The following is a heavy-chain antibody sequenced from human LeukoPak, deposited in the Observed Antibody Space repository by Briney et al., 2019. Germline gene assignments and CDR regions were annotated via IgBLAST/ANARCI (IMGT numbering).Heavy chain of an antibody. Sequence: SETLSLTCTVSGGSISPYYWSWIRQPPGKGLEWIGYIYYSGSTNYKSSLKSRVTISVDTSKNQFSLKLSSVTAADTAVYYCARTTEGGYSYGYFYYYYMDVWGKGTTVTISS. CDR2: IYYSGST. V-gene: IGHV4-59*01. CDR1: GGSISPYY. CDR3: ARTTEGGYSYGYFYYYYMDV. D-gene: IGHD5-18*01. J-gene: IGHJ6*03.